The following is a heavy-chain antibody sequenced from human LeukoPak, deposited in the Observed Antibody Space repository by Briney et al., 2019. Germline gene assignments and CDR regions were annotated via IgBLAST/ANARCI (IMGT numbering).Heavy chain of an antibody. CDR1: GFTFSSYW. CDR3: ARGGGLDV. CDR2: INHNGNVN. Sequence: GGSLRLSCAASGFTFSSYWMNWARQAPGKGLEWVASINHNGNVNYYVDSVKGRYTISRDNAKNSLYLQMSNLRAEDTAVYFCARGGGLDVWGQGTTVTVSS. V-gene: IGHV3-7*03. J-gene: IGHJ6*02. D-gene: IGHD3-16*01.